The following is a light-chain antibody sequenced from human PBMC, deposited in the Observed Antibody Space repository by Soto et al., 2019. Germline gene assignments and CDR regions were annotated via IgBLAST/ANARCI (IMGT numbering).Light chain of an antibody. CDR1: QSIGSSY. CDR2: DAS. Sequence: ETVLTQSPGILSLSPGERATLSCRASQSIGSSYLAWYQQKPGQAPRLLIYDASSRATGIPDRFSGSGSGTDFTLTISRLESEDFAVYYCQQYGNSPQTFGQGTKVDIK. J-gene: IGKJ2*01. CDR3: QQYGNSPQT. V-gene: IGKV3-20*01.